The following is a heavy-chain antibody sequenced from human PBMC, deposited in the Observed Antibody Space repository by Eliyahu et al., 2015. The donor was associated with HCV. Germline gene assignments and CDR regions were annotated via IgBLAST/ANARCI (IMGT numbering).Heavy chain of an antibody. CDR2: INHSGST. D-gene: IGHD1-7*01. Sequence: QVQLQQWGAGLLKPSETLSLTCAVYGGSFXGYYWSWIRQPPGKGLEWIGEINHSGSTNYNPSLKSRVTISVDTSKNQFSLKLSSVTAADTAVYYCARVKATRWLELQYYYGMDVWGQGTTVTVSS. V-gene: IGHV4-34*01. J-gene: IGHJ6*02. CDR3: ARVKATRWLELQYYYGMDV. CDR1: GGSFXGYY.